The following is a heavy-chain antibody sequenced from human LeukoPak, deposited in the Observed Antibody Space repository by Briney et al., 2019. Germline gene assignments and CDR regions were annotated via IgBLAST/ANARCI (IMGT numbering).Heavy chain of an antibody. V-gene: IGHV1-2*02. J-gene: IGHJ4*02. D-gene: IGHD2-15*01. CDR3: ARDLRQLSDYFDY. CDR1: GYTFTSYY. Sequence: GASVKVSCKTSGYTFTSYYMHWVRQAPGQGLEWMGWLNPDSGGTGYSQKFQDRVTLTRDTSINTAYMEVSSLRSDDTAVYYCARDLRQLSDYFDYWGQGTLVTVSS. CDR2: LNPDSGGT.